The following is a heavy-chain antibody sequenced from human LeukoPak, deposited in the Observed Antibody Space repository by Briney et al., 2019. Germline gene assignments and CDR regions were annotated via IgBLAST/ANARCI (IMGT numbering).Heavy chain of an antibody. J-gene: IGHJ4*02. D-gene: IGHD5-18*01. CDR2: IYYSGST. Sequence: TLSLTCTVSGGSISSGGYYWSWIRQHPGKGLEWIGYIYYSGSTYYNPSLKSRVTISEDTSKNQFSLKLSSVTAADTAVYYCASRIDYSYGTDYWGQGTLVTVSS. V-gene: IGHV4-31*03. CDR3: ASRIDYSYGTDY. CDR1: GGSISSGGYY.